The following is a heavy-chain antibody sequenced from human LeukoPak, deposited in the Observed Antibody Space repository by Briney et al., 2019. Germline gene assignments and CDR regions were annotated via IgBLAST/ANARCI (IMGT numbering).Heavy chain of an antibody. J-gene: IGHJ3*02. CDR3: ARDPGSYYLGAFDI. CDR2: INPNSGGT. CDR1: GYTFTGYY. D-gene: IGHD1-26*01. Sequence: GASVKVSCKASGYTFTGYYTHWVRQAPGQGLEWMGWINPNSGGTNYAQKFQGRVTMTRDTSISTAYMELSRLRSDDTAVYYCARDPGSYYLGAFDIWGQGTTVTVSS. V-gene: IGHV1-2*02.